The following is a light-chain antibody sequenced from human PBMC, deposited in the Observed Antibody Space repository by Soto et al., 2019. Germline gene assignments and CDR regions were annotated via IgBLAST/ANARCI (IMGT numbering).Light chain of an antibody. CDR3: QQYGSSPTYT. CDR2: GAS. J-gene: IGKJ2*01. Sequence: EIVLTQSPGTLSLSPGERATLSCRASQSVSSSYLAWYQQKPGQAPRLLIYGASSRSTGIPDRFSGSGSGRDFSLTISRMETEDFAVYYCQQYGSSPTYTFGQGTKLEIK. CDR1: QSVSSSY. V-gene: IGKV3-20*01.